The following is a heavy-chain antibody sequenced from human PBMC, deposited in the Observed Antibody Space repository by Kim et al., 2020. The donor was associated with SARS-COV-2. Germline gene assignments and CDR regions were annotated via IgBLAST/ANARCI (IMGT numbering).Heavy chain of an antibody. D-gene: IGHD7-27*01. CDR1: GFSFENFA. Sequence: GGSLRLSCAASGFSFENFAMTWVRQAPGRGLEWVSTIGAGGARTWYADSVKGRFTISRDNSRGTVYLQMNSLRAEDTALFYCERGHWGAGGVGYYFDSGGQGTLVTVSS. CDR3: ERGHWGAGGVGYYFDS. V-gene: IGHV3-23*01. CDR2: IGAGGART. J-gene: IGHJ4*02.